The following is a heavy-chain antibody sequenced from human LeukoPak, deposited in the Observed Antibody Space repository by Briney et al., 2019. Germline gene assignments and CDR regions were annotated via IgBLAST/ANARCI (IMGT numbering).Heavy chain of an antibody. Sequence: GGSLRLSCAASGFNFSSFGVNWVRQGPGKGLEWVSGISFIISTWSADSVKGRFTISRDNSKNTVYLQMNSLRDDDMAVYYCAKGTSSLNYDAFDIWGQGTLVTVSS. V-gene: IGHV3-23*01. CDR2: ISFIIST. CDR3: AKGTSSLNYDAFDI. D-gene: IGHD6-19*01. J-gene: IGHJ3*02. CDR1: GFNFSSFG.